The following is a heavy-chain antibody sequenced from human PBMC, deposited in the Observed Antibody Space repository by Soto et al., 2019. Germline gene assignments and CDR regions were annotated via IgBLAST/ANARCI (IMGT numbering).Heavy chain of an antibody. D-gene: IGHD3-22*01. CDR3: ALGGYYYDRPFVF. CDR2: VYHRGTT. CDR1: GATISNYH. V-gene: IGHV4-59*01. Sequence: PSETLSLTCTVSGATISNYHYSWIRQSPGKGLEWIGYVYHRGTTYYTPSLKSRVNMSLDTSTNEFYLNLKSVTAADTAVYYCALGGYYYDRPFVFCGQGTLVTVSS. J-gene: IGHJ4*02.